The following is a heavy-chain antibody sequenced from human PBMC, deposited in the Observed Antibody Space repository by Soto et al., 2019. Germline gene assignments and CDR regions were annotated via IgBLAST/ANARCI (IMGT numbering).Heavy chain of an antibody. D-gene: IGHD3-3*01. Sequence: QVQLVQSGAEVKKPGSSVKVSCKASGGTFNRYAISLVLQAPGQWLEWRGGIIPIFGIGNDAQRFQGRVTITADESTGTAYMELSSLRSEDTGVYYCARSAITLFGVVSIPPHYYSEMDVWGQGTTVTVSS. V-gene: IGHV1-69*01. CDR1: GGTFNRYA. CDR3: ARSAITLFGVVSIPPHYYSEMDV. J-gene: IGHJ6*02. CDR2: IIPIFGIG.